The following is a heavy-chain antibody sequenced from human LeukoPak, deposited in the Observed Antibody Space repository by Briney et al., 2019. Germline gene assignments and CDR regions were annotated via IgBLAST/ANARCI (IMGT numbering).Heavy chain of an antibody. CDR1: GGTFSSYA. J-gene: IGHJ4*02. CDR2: IIPIFGTA. Sequence: ASVKVSCKASGGTFSSYAISWVRQAPGQGLEWMGGIIPIFGTANYAQKFQGRVTMTRDTSTSTVYMELSSLRSEDTAVYYCARVPSDSSSWYVEDYWGQGTLVTVSS. D-gene: IGHD6-13*01. V-gene: IGHV1-69*05. CDR3: ARVPSDSSSWYVEDY.